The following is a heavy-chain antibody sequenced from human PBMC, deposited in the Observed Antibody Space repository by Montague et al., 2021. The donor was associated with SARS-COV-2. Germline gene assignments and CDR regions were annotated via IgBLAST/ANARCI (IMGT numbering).Heavy chain of an antibody. V-gene: IGHV4-31*03. Sequence: TLSLTCTVSGGSISSGGYYWSWIRQHPGKGLEWIGYIYYSGSTYYNPSLESRVTISVDTSKNQFSLKLGSVTAADTAVYYCARGGTIFGVVTFPFDYWGQGTLVTVSS. D-gene: IGHD3-3*01. J-gene: IGHJ4*02. CDR3: ARGGTIFGVVTFPFDY. CDR2: IYYSGST. CDR1: GGSISSGGYY.